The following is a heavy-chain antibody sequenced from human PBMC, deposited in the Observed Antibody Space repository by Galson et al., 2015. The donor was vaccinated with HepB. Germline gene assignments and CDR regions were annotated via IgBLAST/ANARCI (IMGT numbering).Heavy chain of an antibody. J-gene: IGHJ6*03. CDR3: AKWSSGYEYYYYYYMDV. CDR2: ISGSGGST. V-gene: IGHV3-23*01. CDR1: GFTFSSYA. D-gene: IGHD5-12*01. Sequence: SLRLSCAASGFTFSSYAMSWVRQAPGKGLEWVSAISGSGGSTYYADSVKGRFTISRDNSKNTLYLQMNSLRAEDTAVYYCAKWSSGYEYYYYYYMDVWGKGTTVTVSS.